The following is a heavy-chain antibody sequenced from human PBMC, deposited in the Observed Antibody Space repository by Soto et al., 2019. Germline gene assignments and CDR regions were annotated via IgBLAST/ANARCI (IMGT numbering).Heavy chain of an antibody. CDR1: GFTFSTYA. D-gene: IGHD3-22*01. CDR2: IWFNGINK. CDR3: ARALFYYDRETLNELDY. J-gene: IGHJ4*02. Sequence: QVQLVESGGGVVQPGSSLRLSCAASGFTFSTYAMHWVRQAPGKGLGWVAVIWFNGINKYYGDAVRGRFSISRDNSKNTLYLQMNSLTAEDTAVYFCARALFYYDRETLNELDYWGQGTLVTVSS. V-gene: IGHV3-33*01.